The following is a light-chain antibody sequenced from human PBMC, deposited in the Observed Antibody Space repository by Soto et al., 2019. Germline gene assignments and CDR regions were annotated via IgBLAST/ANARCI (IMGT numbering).Light chain of an antibody. CDR3: QEYKTYA. J-gene: IGKJ2*01. CDR1: QSISDW. CDR2: DAS. Sequence: DIQLTQSPSTLSAYVGDRVNITCRASQSISDWLAWYQQKPGKAPDLLISDASTLATGVPSRFSGSGSGTEFTLTISSLQTDDSATYFCQEYKTYAFGPGTKVDI. V-gene: IGKV1-5*01.